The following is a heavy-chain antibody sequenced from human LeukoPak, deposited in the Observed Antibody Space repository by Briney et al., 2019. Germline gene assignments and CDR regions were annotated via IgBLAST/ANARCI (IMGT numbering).Heavy chain of an antibody. D-gene: IGHD5-12*01. Sequence: PGGSLRLSCAASGFTFSSYSMNWVRQAPGKGLEWVSSISSSSSYIYYADSVKGRFTISRDNAKNSLYLQMNSLRAEDTAVYYCARVGYEYGDYYYYMDVWGKGTTVTISS. CDR2: ISSSSSYI. CDR1: GFTFSSYS. CDR3: ARVGYEYGDYYYYMDV. V-gene: IGHV3-21*04. J-gene: IGHJ6*03.